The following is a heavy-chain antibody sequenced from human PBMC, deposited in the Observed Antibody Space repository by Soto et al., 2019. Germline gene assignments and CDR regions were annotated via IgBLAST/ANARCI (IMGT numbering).Heavy chain of an antibody. Sequence: QVQLVQSGAEVKKPGSSVKVSCKASRDTFSKYAFNWVRQAPGQGLEWMGWIIPIFDSRNYAEKFQGRVTITADESTSTAYVELRSLRFEDTAVYYCARGETYLGVWGQGTTVTVSS. CDR1: RDTFSKYA. CDR3: ARGETYLGV. V-gene: IGHV1-69*01. J-gene: IGHJ6*02. CDR2: IIPIFDSR. D-gene: IGHD3-16*01.